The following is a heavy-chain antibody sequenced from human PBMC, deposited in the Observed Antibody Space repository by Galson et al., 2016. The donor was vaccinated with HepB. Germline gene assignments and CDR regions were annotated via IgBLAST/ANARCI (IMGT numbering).Heavy chain of an antibody. CDR2: TYYRSGWNT. CDR1: GDSVSTNS. V-gene: IGHV6-1*01. CDR3: ARGDVLRDKFEY. J-gene: IGHJ4*02. Sequence: CAISGDSVSTNSWSWIRQSPSRGLEWLGRTYYRSGWNTDYAPSLKSRITITPDTFKNQFSLQLHSVTPEDTALCYCARGDVLRDKFEYWGQGILVTVSS. D-gene: IGHD3-10*02.